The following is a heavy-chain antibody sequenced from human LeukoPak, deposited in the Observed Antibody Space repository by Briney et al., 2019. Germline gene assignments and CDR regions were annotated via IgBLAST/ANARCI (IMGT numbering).Heavy chain of an antibody. J-gene: IGHJ4*02. CDR2: ISGSGGST. D-gene: IGHD3-22*01. Sequence: GGSLRLSCAASGFTFSSYAMSWVRQAPGKGLEWVSAISGSGGSTYYADSVKGRFTISRDNSKNTQYLQMNSLRAEDTAVYYCARMDYYDSSGFDYWGQGTLVTVSS. CDR1: GFTFSSYA. V-gene: IGHV3-23*01. CDR3: ARMDYYDSSGFDY.